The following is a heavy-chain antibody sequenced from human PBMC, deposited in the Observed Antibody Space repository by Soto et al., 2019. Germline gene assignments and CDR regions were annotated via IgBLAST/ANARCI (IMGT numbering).Heavy chain of an antibody. CDR3: ARDISGSYYRRPFGLFDP. Sequence: ASVKVSCKASGYTFTSYGISWVRQAPGXGLEWMGWISAYNGNTNYAQKLQGRVTMTTDTSTSTAYMELRSLRSDDTAVYYCARDISGSYYRRPFGLFDPWSQGTLVTVSS. CDR1: GYTFTSYG. J-gene: IGHJ5*02. CDR2: ISAYNGNT. D-gene: IGHD1-26*01. V-gene: IGHV1-18*01.